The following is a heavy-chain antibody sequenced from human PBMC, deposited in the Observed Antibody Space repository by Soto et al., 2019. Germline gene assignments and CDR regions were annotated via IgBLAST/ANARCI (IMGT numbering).Heavy chain of an antibody. Sequence: GGSLRLSCAASGFTFSSYGMHWVRQAPGKGLEWVAVIWYDGSNKYYADSVKGRFTISRDNSKNTLYLQMNSLRAEDTAVYYCVRVGYYASSGDENWGQGTLVTVSS. J-gene: IGHJ4*02. V-gene: IGHV3-33*01. CDR3: VRVGYYASSGDEN. CDR1: GFTFSSYG. D-gene: IGHD3-22*01. CDR2: IWYDGSNK.